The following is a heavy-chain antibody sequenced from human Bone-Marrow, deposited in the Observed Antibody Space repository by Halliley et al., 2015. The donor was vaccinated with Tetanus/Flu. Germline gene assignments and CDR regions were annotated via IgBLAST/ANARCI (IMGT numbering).Heavy chain of an antibody. V-gene: IGHV5-10-1*01. CDR2: LDPSDSYT. CDR3: VRHGELMRSFDI. Sequence: WMGGLDPSDSYTNYSPSFQGPVTFSFDKSISAAYLQWNSLKASDTAMYYCVRHGELMRSFDIWGQGTMVTVSS. J-gene: IGHJ3*02. D-gene: IGHD1-7*01.